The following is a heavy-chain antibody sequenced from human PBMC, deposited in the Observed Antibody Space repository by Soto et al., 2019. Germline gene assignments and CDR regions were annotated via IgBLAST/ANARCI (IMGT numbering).Heavy chain of an antibody. J-gene: IGHJ4*02. V-gene: IGHV3-11*03. Sequence: PGGSLRLSCAASGFTFSDYYMSWIRQAPGKGLEWVSYISSSSSYTNYADSVKGRFTISRDNAKNSLYLQMNSLRAEDTAVYYCARHSYDILTGYYYWGQGTLVTVSS. CDR1: GFTFSDYY. D-gene: IGHD3-9*01. CDR3: ARHSYDILTGYYY. CDR2: ISSSSSYT.